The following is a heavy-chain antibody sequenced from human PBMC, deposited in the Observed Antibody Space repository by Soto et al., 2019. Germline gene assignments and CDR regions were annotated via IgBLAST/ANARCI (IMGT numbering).Heavy chain of an antibody. Sequence: ASVKVSCKASGGTFSSYAISWVRQAPGQGLEWMGGIIPIFGTANYAQKFQGRVTITADESTSTAYMELSSLRSEDTAVYYCARDLAVPAAISAYVSGYSYCMDVRGQGPTVTVSS. CDR3: ARDLAVPAAISAYVSGYSYCMDV. J-gene: IGHJ6*02. CDR2: IIPIFGTA. V-gene: IGHV1-69*13. D-gene: IGHD2-2*01. CDR1: GGTFSSYA.